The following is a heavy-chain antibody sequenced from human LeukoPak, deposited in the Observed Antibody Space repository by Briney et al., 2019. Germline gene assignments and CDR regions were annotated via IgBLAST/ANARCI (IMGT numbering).Heavy chain of an antibody. J-gene: IGHJ5*02. V-gene: IGHV3-33*08. CDR1: GFTFSSYG. CDR2: IWYDGSNK. Sequence: QPGGSLRLSCAASGFTFSSYGMHWVRQAPGKGLEWVAVIWYDGSNKYYADSVKGRFTISRDNSKNTLYLQMNSLRAEDTAVYYCARDRGGSTSPSLGWFDPWGQGTLVTVSS. CDR3: ARDRGGSTSPSLGWFDP. D-gene: IGHD2-2*01.